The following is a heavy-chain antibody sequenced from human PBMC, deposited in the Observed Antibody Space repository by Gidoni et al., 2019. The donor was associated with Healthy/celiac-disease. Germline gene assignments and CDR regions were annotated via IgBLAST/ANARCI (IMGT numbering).Heavy chain of an antibody. CDR1: GGAIRGSRNS. V-gene: IGHV4-39*01. CDR2: IYYSGNT. D-gene: IGHD2-15*01. J-gene: IGHJ4*02. Sequence: QLQRQESGQGLVKPSETVSLTCTGTGGAIRGSRNSWGWIRQPPGKGLELIGSIYYSGNTYYNPSLKSRVTISVDTSKNQFSLKLSSVTAADTAVYYCARRRVDCSGGSCYSWADYWGQGTLVTVSS. CDR3: ARRRVDCSGGSCYSWADY.